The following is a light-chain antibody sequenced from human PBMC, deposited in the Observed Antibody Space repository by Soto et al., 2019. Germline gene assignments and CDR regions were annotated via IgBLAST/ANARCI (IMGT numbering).Light chain of an antibody. Sequence: GDRVTIACRASQSISSDLNWYQQKPGKAPKHLIYAASSLQSGVPSRFSGSGSGTHFILTVSSLQPEAVATYYCQKYNSAPLTFGGGTKVDIK. CDR2: AAS. CDR3: QKYNSAPLT. V-gene: IGKV1-39*01. J-gene: IGKJ4*01. CDR1: QSISSD.